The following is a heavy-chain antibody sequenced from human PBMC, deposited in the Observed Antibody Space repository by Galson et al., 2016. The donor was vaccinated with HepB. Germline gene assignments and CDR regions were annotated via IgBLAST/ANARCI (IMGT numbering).Heavy chain of an antibody. CDR2: ISWNSGSI. CDR3: ARPVSADEGLGN. Sequence: SLRLSCAASGFTFDDYAMHWVRQAPGKGLEWVSGISWNSGSIGYADSVKGRFTISRDNAKNSLYLQMNSLRAEDTALYYCARPVSADEGLGNWGQGTLVTVSS. V-gene: IGHV3-9*01. J-gene: IGHJ4*02. D-gene: IGHD2-8*01. CDR1: GFTFDDYA.